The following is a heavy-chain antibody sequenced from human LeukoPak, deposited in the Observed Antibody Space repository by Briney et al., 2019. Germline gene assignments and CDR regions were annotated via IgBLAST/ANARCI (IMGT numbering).Heavy chain of an antibody. J-gene: IGHJ5*02. V-gene: IGHV3-23*01. CDR3: AKSPVLEWLSQT. CDR1: GFTFSSYA. Sequence: GGSLRLSCAASGFTFSSYAMSWVRQAPGKGLEWVSAISGSGGSTYYADSVKGRFTISRDNSMNTLYLQMNSLRAEDTAVYYCAKSPVLEWLSQTWGQGTLVTVSS. D-gene: IGHD3-3*01. CDR2: ISGSGGST.